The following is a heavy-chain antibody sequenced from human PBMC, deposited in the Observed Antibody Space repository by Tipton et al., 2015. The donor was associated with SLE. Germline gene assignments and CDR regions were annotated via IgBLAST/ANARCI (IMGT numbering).Heavy chain of an antibody. CDR3: VRGIRFFDY. CDR1: GGSITNHY. CDR2: VYSTGST. V-gene: IGHV4-4*07. D-gene: IGHD2-21*01. Sequence: TLSLTCTVSGGSITNHYWKGVRQSAEMGLGWIGRVYSTGSTNFNPSLKSRLFMSVDTSKNQFSLRLSSVTAADTAVYYCVRGIRFFDYWGQGTVVTVAS. J-gene: IGHJ4*02.